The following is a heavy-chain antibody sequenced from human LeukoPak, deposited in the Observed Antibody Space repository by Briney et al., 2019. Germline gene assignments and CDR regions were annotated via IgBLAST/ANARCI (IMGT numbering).Heavy chain of an antibody. Sequence: PGGSLRLSCAASGFTVSSNYMSWVRQAPGKGLEWVANIKQDGSEKNYVDSVKGRFTISRDNSKNTLYLQMNSLRADDTAVYYCARDRSYYDSGSHQGFDDWGQGTLVTVSS. CDR2: IKQDGSEK. V-gene: IGHV3-7*01. D-gene: IGHD3-10*01. CDR1: GFTVSSNY. J-gene: IGHJ4*02. CDR3: ARDRSYYDSGSHQGFDD.